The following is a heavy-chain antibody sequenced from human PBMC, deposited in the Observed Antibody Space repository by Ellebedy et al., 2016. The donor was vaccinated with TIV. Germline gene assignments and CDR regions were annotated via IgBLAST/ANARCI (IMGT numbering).Heavy chain of an antibody. J-gene: IGHJ4*02. V-gene: IGHV4-38-2*02. CDR2: IDHSGST. CDR1: GYSISSGYY. D-gene: IGHD2-21*02. Sequence: MPSETLSLTCTVSGYSISSGYYWGWIRQPPGKGLEWIGNIDHSGSTYYNPSFKSRVTLSADTSKNQFSLNLRTVTAADTAVYYCARTDPWQPIDDWGQGILVSVSS. CDR3: ARTDPWQPIDD.